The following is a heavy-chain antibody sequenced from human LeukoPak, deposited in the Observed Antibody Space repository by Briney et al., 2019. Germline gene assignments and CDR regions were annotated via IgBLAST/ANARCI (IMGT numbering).Heavy chain of an antibody. Sequence: GRSLRLSCAAPGFIFSSYDMYWVRHAPPKGLEWVAVILSDGSKKYYADPVKGRFTISRDNSKNTLYLQMNSLRAEDTAVYFWGKDGISVPVLDATPNNLFDPWGQGTLVTVSS. CDR3: GKDGISVPVLDATPNNLFDP. J-gene: IGHJ5*02. CDR1: GFIFSSYD. CDR2: ILSDGSKK. D-gene: IGHD1-1*01. V-gene: IGHV3-30*18.